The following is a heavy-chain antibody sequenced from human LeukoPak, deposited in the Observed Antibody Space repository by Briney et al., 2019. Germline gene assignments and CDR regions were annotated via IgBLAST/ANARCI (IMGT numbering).Heavy chain of an antibody. CDR2: ISYDGSNK. Sequence: TGGSLRLSCAASGFTFSSYGMHWVRQAPGKGLEWVAVISYDGSNKYYADSVKGRFTISRDNSKNTLYLQMNSLRAEDTAVYYCAKAAPYCSGGSCYPPEYNFDYWGQGTLVTVSS. J-gene: IGHJ4*02. D-gene: IGHD2-15*01. V-gene: IGHV3-30*18. CDR1: GFTFSSYG. CDR3: AKAAPYCSGGSCYPPEYNFDY.